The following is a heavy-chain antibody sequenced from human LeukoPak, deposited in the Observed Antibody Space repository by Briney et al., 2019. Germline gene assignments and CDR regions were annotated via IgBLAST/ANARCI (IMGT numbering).Heavy chain of an antibody. CDR3: ANDRGYSFDY. J-gene: IGHJ4*02. CDR2: IKVDGSDT. CDR1: GFTFSTFW. Sequence: GGSLILSCAASGFTFSTFWMHWVRQAPGKGLVWVSRIKVDGSDTTYADSVKGRFTISRDNAKNTLYLQMNSLRAEDTAVYYCANDRGYSFDYWGQGTLVTVSS. D-gene: IGHD3-22*01. V-gene: IGHV3-74*01.